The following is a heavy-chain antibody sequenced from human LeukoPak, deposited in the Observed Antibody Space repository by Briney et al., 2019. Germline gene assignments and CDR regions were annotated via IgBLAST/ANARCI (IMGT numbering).Heavy chain of an antibody. J-gene: IGHJ5*02. CDR1: GFTFSSYA. V-gene: IGHV3-64*01. CDR3: AREKSTVFDP. D-gene: IGHD4-11*01. CDR2: ISSNGGST. Sequence: GGSLRLSCAASGFTFSSYAMHWVRQAPGKGLEYVSAISSNGGSTYYANSVKGRFTISRDNSKNTLYLQMGSLRAEDTAVYYCAREKSTVFDPWGQGTLVTVSS.